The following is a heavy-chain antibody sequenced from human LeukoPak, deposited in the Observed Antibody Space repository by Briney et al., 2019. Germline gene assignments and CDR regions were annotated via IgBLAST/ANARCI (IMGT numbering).Heavy chain of an antibody. Sequence: SQTLSLTCAVSGGSITTGGYSWSWIRQPPGKGLEWIGYISHSGSTYYKPSLKSRVTISVDRSKNQFSLKLTSVTAADTAVYYCARYSSTWPYWYLDLWGRGTLVTVSS. CDR2: ISHSGST. J-gene: IGHJ2*01. CDR3: ARYSSTWPYWYLDL. V-gene: IGHV4-30-2*01. CDR1: GGSITTGGYS. D-gene: IGHD6-13*01.